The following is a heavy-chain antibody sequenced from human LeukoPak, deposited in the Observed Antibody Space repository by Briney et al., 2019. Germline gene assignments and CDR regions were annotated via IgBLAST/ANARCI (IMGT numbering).Heavy chain of an antibody. Sequence: GGSLRPSCAASGFTFNSYAMSWVRQAPGKGLEWVSSISSSGGSTYYVDSVKGRFTISRDNSKNTLYLQMNSLRAEDTAVYYCAESPMTRVTTGGFDFWGQGTLVTVSS. J-gene: IGHJ4*02. D-gene: IGHD4-17*01. CDR3: AESPMTRVTTGGFDF. CDR1: GFTFNSYA. V-gene: IGHV3-23*01. CDR2: ISSSGGST.